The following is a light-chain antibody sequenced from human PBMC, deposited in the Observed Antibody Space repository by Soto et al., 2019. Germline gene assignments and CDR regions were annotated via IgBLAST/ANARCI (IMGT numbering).Light chain of an antibody. V-gene: IGKV3-15*01. CDR3: QQYSVWPFT. J-gene: IGKJ2*01. Sequence: EVVMTQSPATLSVSPGERATLSCRASQSVRSNLAWYQQKPGQAPRILIYTSSSRATDIPARFSGSGSGTEFTLTISSLESEDFAFYYCQQYSVWPFTFGQGTKLEIK. CDR1: QSVRSN. CDR2: TSS.